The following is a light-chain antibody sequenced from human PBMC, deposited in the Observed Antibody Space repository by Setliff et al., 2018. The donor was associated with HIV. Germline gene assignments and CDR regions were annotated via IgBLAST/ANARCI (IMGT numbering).Light chain of an antibody. CDR2: EVS. CDR3: SSYTTSSTPYV. V-gene: IGLV2-14*01. CDR1: SSDVGGYNY. Sequence: ALTQPASVSGSPGQSITISCTGTSSDVGGYNYVSWYQQHPGKAPKLMIYEVSNRPSGVSNRFSGSKSGNTASLTISGLQAEDEADYYCSSYTTSSTPYVFGTGTKVTVL. J-gene: IGLJ1*01.